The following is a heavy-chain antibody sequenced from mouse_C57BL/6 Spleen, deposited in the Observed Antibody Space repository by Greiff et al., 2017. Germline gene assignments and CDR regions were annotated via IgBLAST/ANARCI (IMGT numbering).Heavy chain of an antibody. CDR1: GYTFTSYW. D-gene: IGHD2-4*01. J-gene: IGHJ2*01. CDR2: IHPNSGST. CDR3: SRCLHYDYGLDY. V-gene: IGHV1-64*01. Sequence: VQLQQPGAELVKPGASVKLSCKASGYTFTSYWMHWVKQRPGQGLEWIGMIHPNSGSTNYNEKFKSKATLTVDKSSSTAYMQLSSLTSEDSAVYYCSRCLHYDYGLDYWGQGTTLTVSS.